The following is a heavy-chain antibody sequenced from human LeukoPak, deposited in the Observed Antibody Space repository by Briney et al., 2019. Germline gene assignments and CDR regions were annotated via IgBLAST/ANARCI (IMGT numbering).Heavy chain of an antibody. CDR1: GDSVSSNSAA. CDR3: AKGYSYGYYYFYYYGMDV. D-gene: IGHD5-18*01. J-gene: IGHJ6*02. Sequence: SQTLSLTCAISGDSVSSNSAAWNWIRQSPSRGLEWLGRTYYRSKWYNDYAVSVKSRITINPDTYKNQFSLQLNSVTPEDTAVYYCAKGYSYGYYYFYYYGMDVWGQGTTVTVSS. V-gene: IGHV6-1*01. CDR2: TYYRSKWYN.